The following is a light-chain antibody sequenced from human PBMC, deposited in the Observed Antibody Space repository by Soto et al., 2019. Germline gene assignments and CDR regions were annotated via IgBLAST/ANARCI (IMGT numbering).Light chain of an antibody. J-gene: IGKJ4*01. CDR3: QHYDHLLLT. CDR1: QDISNY. CDR2: DSS. V-gene: IGKV1-33*01. Sequence: DVQMTQSPSSLSASVGDRVTITCQASQDISNYLNWYQQRPGKAPKLLIYDSSNLETGVPSRFSGDGSGTHFTFTISSLRPEDIGTYYCQHYDHLLLTFGGGTKVAIK.